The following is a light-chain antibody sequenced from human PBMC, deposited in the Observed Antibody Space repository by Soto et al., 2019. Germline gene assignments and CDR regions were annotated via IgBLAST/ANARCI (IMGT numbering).Light chain of an antibody. J-gene: IGKJ4*01. Sequence: EIVMTQSPATLSLSPGQRATLSCRASQSISSSLAWYQQKPGQPPRLLIYGASTRATSIPARYSGTGSGTEFTLTISSLQSEDFAVYYCQQYNNWPPLTFGGGTKVEIK. CDR2: GAS. CDR1: QSISSS. CDR3: QQYNNWPPLT. V-gene: IGKV3-15*01.